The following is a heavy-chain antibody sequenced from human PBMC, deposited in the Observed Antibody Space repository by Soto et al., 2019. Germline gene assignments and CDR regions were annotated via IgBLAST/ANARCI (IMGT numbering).Heavy chain of an antibody. CDR1: GFTFSSYG. V-gene: IGHV3-33*01. CDR2: IWYDGSNK. CDR3: ARDGPQIAEAAKLLLVNLTSSCSSGIAV. J-gene: IGHJ6*02. D-gene: IGHD6-13*01. Sequence: PGWYLRLSWAASGFTFSSYGMHWFRQAPGKGLEWVAVIWYDGSNKYYADSVKGRFTISRDNSKNTLYLQMNSLRAEDTAVYYCARDGPQIAEAAKLLLVNLTSSCSSGIAVWG.